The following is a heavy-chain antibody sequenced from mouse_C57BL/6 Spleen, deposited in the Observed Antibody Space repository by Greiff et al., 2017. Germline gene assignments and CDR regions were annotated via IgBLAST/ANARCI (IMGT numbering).Heavy chain of an antibody. CDR1: GFTFSDYG. D-gene: IGHD2-1*01. CDR2: ISSGSSTI. CDR3: ARGGNYRFAY. V-gene: IGHV5-17*01. Sequence: EVQGVESGGGLVKPGGSLKLSCAASGFTFSDYGMHWVRQAPEKGLEWVAYISSGSSTIYYADTVKGRFTISRDNAKNTLFLQMTSLRSEDTAMYYCARGGNYRFAYWGQGTLVTVSA. J-gene: IGHJ3*01.